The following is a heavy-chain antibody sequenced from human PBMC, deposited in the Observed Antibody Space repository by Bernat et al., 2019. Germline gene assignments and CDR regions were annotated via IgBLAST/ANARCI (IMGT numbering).Heavy chain of an antibody. J-gene: IGHJ4*02. CDR1: GGSLSSSNW. CDR3: AKKQWELRFFDY. V-gene: IGHV4-4*02. D-gene: IGHD1-26*01. CDR2: IYYSGST. Sequence: QVQLQESGPGLVKPSGTLFLTCAVSGGSLSSSNWWSWVRQPPGKGLEWVGEIYYSGSTNYNPSLKSRVTISVDKSNNQFSLKLSSVTAADTAVYYCAKKQWELRFFDYWGQGTLVTVSS.